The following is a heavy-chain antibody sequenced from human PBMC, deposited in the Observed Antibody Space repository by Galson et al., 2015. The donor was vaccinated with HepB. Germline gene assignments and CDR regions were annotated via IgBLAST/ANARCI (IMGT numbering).Heavy chain of an antibody. J-gene: IGHJ4*02. D-gene: IGHD1-26*01. CDR1: GFTFSSYS. CDR2: ISSSSSYI. V-gene: IGHV3-21*01. Sequence: SLRLSCAASGFTFSSYSMNRVRQAPGKGLEWVSSISSSSSYIYYADSVKGRFTISRDNAKNSLYLQMNSLRAEDTAVYYCARDNHSGSYPKDYWGQGTLVTVSS. CDR3: ARDNHSGSYPKDY.